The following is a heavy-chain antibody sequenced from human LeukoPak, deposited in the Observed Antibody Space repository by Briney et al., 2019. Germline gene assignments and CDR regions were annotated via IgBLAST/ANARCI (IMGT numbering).Heavy chain of an antibody. Sequence: AAVTVSFKASGYTFTGYYMHWVRQAPGQGPEWMGWINPNSGGTNYAQKFQGRVTITRDTSISTAYMELSRLRSDDTAVYYCARSRTAGSPYFDYWGQGTLVTVSS. CDR1: GYTFTGYY. J-gene: IGHJ4*02. D-gene: IGHD2-21*02. CDR2: INPNSGGT. V-gene: IGHV1-2*02. CDR3: ARSRTAGSPYFDY.